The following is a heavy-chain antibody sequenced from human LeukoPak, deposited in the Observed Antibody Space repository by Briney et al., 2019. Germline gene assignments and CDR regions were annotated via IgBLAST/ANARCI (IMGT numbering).Heavy chain of an antibody. CDR1: GFTFSNYW. CDR2: IKQGGSEK. V-gene: IGHV3-7*01. CDR3: ARYHTAWDLDY. Sequence: GGSLRLSCAASGFTFSNYWLSWVRQAPGKGLEWVAHIKQGGSEKYYVDSVKGRFTISRDNAKNSLFLQMSSLRVEDTAVYYCARYHTAWDLDYWGQGTLVTVSS. D-gene: IGHD1-26*01. J-gene: IGHJ4*02.